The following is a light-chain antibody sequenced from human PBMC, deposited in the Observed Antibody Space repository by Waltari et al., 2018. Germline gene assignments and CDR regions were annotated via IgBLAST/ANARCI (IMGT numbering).Light chain of an antibody. V-gene: IGKV4-1*01. J-gene: IGKJ3*01. CDR1: QNPLYRADNNNY. Sequence: VVMTQSPDSLAVSLGERPTINRKSSQNPLYRADNNNYLAWYRQKPGQPPKLLIYWASRRESGVPDRFSGSGSGTDFTLTISSLQAEDVAVYYCQQSYSSPFTFGPGTKLDFK. CDR3: QQSYSSPFT. CDR2: WAS.